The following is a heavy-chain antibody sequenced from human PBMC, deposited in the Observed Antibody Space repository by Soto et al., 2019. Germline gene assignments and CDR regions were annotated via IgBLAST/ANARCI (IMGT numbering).Heavy chain of an antibody. CDR2: VYYSARK. V-gene: IGHV4-39*01. CDR1: GGSFSIRRYY. D-gene: IGHD3-10*01. Sequence: SETLSLTCTVSGGSFSIRRYYWGWNGQPPGKGLAWIGSVYYSARKTHNTSLNSRVTISIDTSKDQFSLKLSSVTAADTAVYYCARRTYYGSEYYFDYWGQGTLGTVS. J-gene: IGHJ4*02. CDR3: ARRTYYGSEYYFDY.